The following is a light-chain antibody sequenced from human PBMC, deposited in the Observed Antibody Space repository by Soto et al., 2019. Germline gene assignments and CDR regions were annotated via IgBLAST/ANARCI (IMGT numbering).Light chain of an antibody. V-gene: IGKV3-20*01. CDR3: EQSVRSLP. Sequence: EILMKQTTATLSVYPGERASLSCMASQSISSTYLAWYQQKRGQAPRLLIYGASSRATGIPDRFSGSGSGTDFTLTISSLEPEDFALYYCEQSVRSLPLAGGRKA. CDR2: GAS. J-gene: IGKJ4*01. CDR1: QSISSTY.